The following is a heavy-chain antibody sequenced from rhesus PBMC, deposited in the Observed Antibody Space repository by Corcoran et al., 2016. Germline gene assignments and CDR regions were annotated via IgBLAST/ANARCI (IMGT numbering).Heavy chain of an antibody. D-gene: IGHD3-28*01. V-gene: IGHV4-106*01. CDR3: EGDSGYYATFDY. Sequence: QVQLQESGPGLVKPSETLSLTCAVSGGSISDDYYWNWIRQPPGKGLEWIGYIYGSGGGTNYNPSLKNRVTLSIDTSKNQFSLKLSSVTAADTAVYYCEGDSGYYATFDYWGQGVLVTVSS. CDR2: IYGSGGGT. CDR1: GGSISDDYY. J-gene: IGHJ4*01.